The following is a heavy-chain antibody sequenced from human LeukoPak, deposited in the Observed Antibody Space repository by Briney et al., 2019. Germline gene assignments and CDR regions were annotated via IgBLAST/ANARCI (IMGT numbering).Heavy chain of an antibody. J-gene: IGHJ2*01. CDR2: IWFDGSNK. V-gene: IGHV3-33*01. Sequence: GGSLRLSCEASGFSFSTYGMHWVRQAPGKGLEWVALIWFDGSNKHYADSVKGRFTLSRDNSKNTMYLQMDSLRAEDTAVYYCARVVSYYGSSYRLLDLWGRGTLVTVSS. CDR3: ARVVSYYGSSYRLLDL. D-gene: IGHD3-10*01. CDR1: GFSFSTYG.